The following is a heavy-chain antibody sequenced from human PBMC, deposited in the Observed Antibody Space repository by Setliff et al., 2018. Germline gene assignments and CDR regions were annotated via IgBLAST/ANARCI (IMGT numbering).Heavy chain of an antibody. CDR3: ARALGGISAAGNNWLDS. J-gene: IGHJ5*01. Sequence: SVKVSCKASGYTFSDYGISWVRLAPGQGLEWMGGIIPLFGTTKYAQKFQDRITMTADESATTAYMELTSLRSEDTAVYYCARALGGISAAGNNWLDSWGQGALVTVSS. CDR1: GYTFSDYG. D-gene: IGHD6-13*01. V-gene: IGHV1-69*13. CDR2: IIPLFGTT.